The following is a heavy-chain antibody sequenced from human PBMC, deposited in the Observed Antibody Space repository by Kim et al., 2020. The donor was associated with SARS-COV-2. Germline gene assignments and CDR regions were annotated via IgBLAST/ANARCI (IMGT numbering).Heavy chain of an antibody. D-gene: IGHD5-12*01. V-gene: IGHV4-59*01. Sequence: SETLSLTCTVSGGSIKTYSWSWIRQPPGKGLEWIGYIYDRTTNYNPSLKSRVTISGDTSKSQFSLKLNSVTAADTAVYFCAGNPYSGHDGLDYWGQGALV. CDR3: AGNPYSGHDGLDY. CDR1: GGSIKTYS. J-gene: IGHJ4*02. CDR2: IYDRTT.